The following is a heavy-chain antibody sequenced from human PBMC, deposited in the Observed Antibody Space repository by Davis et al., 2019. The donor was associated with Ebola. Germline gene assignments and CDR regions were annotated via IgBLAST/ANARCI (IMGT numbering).Heavy chain of an antibody. Sequence: ASVKVSCKASGYTFTGYYMHWVRQAPGQGLEWMGWINPNSGGTNYAQKFQGRVTMTRDTSISTAYMELSRLRSDDTAVYYCARGSGGKLGPTYGMDVWGQGTTVTVSS. CDR1: GYTFTGYY. CDR3: ARGSGGKLGPTYGMDV. CDR2: INPNSGGT. V-gene: IGHV1-2*02. J-gene: IGHJ6*02. D-gene: IGHD7-27*01.